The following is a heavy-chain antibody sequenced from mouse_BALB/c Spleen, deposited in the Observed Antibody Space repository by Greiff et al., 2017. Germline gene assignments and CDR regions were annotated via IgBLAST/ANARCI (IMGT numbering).Heavy chain of an antibody. J-gene: IGHJ3*01. V-gene: IGHV1-87*01. D-gene: IGHD2-4*01. CDR2: IYPGDGDT. Sequence: VQLQQSGAELARPGASVKLSCKASGYTFTSYWMQWVKQRPGQGLEWIGAIYPGDGDTRYTQKFKGKATLTADKSSSTAYMQLSSLASEDSAVYYCASSTMITTAWFAYWGQGTLVTVSA. CDR1: GYTFTSYW. CDR3: ASSTMITTAWFAY.